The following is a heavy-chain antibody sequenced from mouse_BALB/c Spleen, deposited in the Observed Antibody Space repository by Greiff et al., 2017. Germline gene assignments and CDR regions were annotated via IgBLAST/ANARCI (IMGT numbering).Heavy chain of an antibody. V-gene: IGHV2-9*02. J-gene: IGHJ3*01. CDR2: IWAGGST. Sequence: HVQLQQSGPGLVAPSQSLSITCTVSGFSLTSYGVHWVRQPPGKGLEWLGVIWAGGSTNYNSALMSRLSISKDNSKSQVFLKMNSLQTDDTAMYYCAGGNTWFAYWGQGTLVTVSA. D-gene: IGHD1-1*02. CDR3: AGGNTWFAY. CDR1: GFSLTSYG.